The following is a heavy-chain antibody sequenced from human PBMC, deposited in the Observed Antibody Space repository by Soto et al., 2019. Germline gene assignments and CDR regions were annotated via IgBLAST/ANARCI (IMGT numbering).Heavy chain of an antibody. CDR3: ARARWYDAFDV. CDR1: GFFISSGNY. CDR2: IFHGGNT. V-gene: IGHV4-38-2*01. J-gene: IGHJ3*01. Sequence: PSETLSLTCDVSGFFISSGNYWGWIRKPPGKGLEWIGSIFHGGNTYYNPSLKSRVTISVDMSKSQFSLKLNSVTAADTAVYYCARARWYDAFDVWGQGTVVTVSS. D-gene: IGHD2-15*01.